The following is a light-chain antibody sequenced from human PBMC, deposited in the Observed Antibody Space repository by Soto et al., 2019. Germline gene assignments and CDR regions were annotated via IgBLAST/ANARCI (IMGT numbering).Light chain of an antibody. CDR1: RSNIGDNY. J-gene: IGLJ1*01. V-gene: IGLV1-51*01. CDR3: CSYTTRTTYV. Sequence: QSALTQPPSVSAAPGQKVTISCSGSRSNIGDNYVSWYQHLPGTAPKLLIYDNIERPSGIPDRFSASKSGTSATLGITGLQTGDEADYYCCSYTTRTTYVFGTGTKLTVL. CDR2: DNI.